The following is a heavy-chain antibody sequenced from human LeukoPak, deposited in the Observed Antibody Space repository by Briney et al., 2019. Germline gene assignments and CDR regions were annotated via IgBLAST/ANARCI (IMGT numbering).Heavy chain of an antibody. CDR1: GFTFSSYS. CDR2: ISSSSSYI. D-gene: IGHD3-10*01. J-gene: IGHJ3*02. Sequence: GGSLRLSCAASGFTFSSYSMSWVRQAPGKGLEWVSSISSSSSYIYYADSVKGRFTISRDNAKNSLYLQMNSLRAEDTAVYYCARVGTPQTGLFAFDIWGQGTMVTVSS. CDR3: ARVGTPQTGLFAFDI. V-gene: IGHV3-21*01.